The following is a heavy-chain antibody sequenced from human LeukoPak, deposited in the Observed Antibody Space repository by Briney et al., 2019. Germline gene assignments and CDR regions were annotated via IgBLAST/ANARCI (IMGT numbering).Heavy chain of an antibody. D-gene: IGHD6-6*01. CDR3: ARDRELLYSSSHVYMDV. CDR1: GYTFTNYY. Sequence: VASVKVSCKASGYTFTNYYIHWVRQAPGQGLEWMGIINPSGGSTNFAQKFQGRVTMTTDTSTITVYMELSSLRSEDTAVYYCARDRELLYSSSHVYMDVWGKGTTVTVSS. V-gene: IGHV1-46*01. CDR2: INPSGGST. J-gene: IGHJ6*03.